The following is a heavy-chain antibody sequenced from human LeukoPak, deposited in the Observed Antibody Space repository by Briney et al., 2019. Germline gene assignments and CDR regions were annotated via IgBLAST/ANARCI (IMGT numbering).Heavy chain of an antibody. J-gene: IGHJ5*02. CDR2: INHSGST. V-gene: IGHV4-34*01. CDR3: ARGLRITMVRGVIKKNWFDP. Sequence: SETLSLTCAVYGGSFSGYYWSWIRQPPGKGLEWIGEINHSGSTNYNPSLKSRVTISVDTSKNQFSLKLSSVTAADTAVYYCARGLRITMVRGVIKKNWFDPWGQGTLVTVSS. D-gene: IGHD3-10*01. CDR1: GGSFSGYY.